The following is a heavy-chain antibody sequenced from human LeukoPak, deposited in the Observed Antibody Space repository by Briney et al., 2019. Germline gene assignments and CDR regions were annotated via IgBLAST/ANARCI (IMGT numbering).Heavy chain of an antibody. J-gene: IGHJ3*02. D-gene: IGHD3-10*01. CDR3: ARLAGIWFGEPDHDAFDI. Sequence: PGGSLRLSCAASGFTLSSYSMNWVRQAPGKGLEWVSYISSSSGTIYYADSVKGRFTISRDNAKNSLYLQMNSLGAEDTAVYYCARLAGIWFGEPDHDAFDIWGQGTMVTVSS. V-gene: IGHV3-48*01. CDR1: GFTLSSYS. CDR2: ISSSSGTI.